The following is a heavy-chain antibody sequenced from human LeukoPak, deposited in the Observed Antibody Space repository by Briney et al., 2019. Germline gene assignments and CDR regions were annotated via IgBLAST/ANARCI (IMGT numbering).Heavy chain of an antibody. Sequence: SETLSLTCTVSGGSISSYYWSWIRQSPGKGLEWIGTIYDSGSTYYRPSLKSRVTISVDTSKNQFSLNLSSVTAADTAVYYCARLYDADYFDYWGQGTLVTVSS. CDR2: IYDSGST. CDR3: ARLYDADYFDY. D-gene: IGHD2/OR15-2a*01. V-gene: IGHV4-59*08. CDR1: GGSISSYY. J-gene: IGHJ4*02.